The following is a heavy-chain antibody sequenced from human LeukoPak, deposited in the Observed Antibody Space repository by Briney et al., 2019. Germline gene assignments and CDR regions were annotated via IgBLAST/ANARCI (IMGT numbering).Heavy chain of an antibody. Sequence: GASVKVSCKASGYTFTGYHMQWVRQAPGQGLEWMGRINPNSGDTNYAQKFQGRVTMTRDTSISTAYMELSRLRFDDTAVYYCARDYCSSTSCLFDYWGQGTLVTVSS. CDR1: GYTFTGYH. V-gene: IGHV1-2*06. CDR3: ARDYCSSTSCLFDY. J-gene: IGHJ4*02. D-gene: IGHD2-2*01. CDR2: INPNSGDT.